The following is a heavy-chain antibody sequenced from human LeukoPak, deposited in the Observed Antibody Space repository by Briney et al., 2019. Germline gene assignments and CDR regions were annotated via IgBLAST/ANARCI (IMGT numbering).Heavy chain of an antibody. D-gene: IGHD6-19*01. J-gene: IGHJ4*02. CDR2: ISGSGGST. Sequence: GGSLRLSCAASGYTFSSYAMSWVRQAPGKGLEWVSAISGSGGSTYYADSVKGRFTISRDNSKNTLYLQMNSLRAEDTAVYYCAKARRPGIAVAGSFDYWGQGTLVTVSS. V-gene: IGHV3-23*01. CDR3: AKARRPGIAVAGSFDY. CDR1: GYTFSSYA.